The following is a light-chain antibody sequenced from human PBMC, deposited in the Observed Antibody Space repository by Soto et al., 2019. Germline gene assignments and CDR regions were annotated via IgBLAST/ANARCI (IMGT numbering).Light chain of an antibody. V-gene: IGKV1-5*03. CDR3: QHYNSYSEA. J-gene: IGKJ5*01. CDR1: QTISSW. CDR2: KAS. Sequence: DIQMTHSPSTLSGSVGDRVTITFRASQTISSWLAWYQQKPGKAPKLLIYKASTLKSGVPSRFSGSGSGTEFTLTISSLQPDDFATYYCQHYNSYSEAFGQGTRLEIK.